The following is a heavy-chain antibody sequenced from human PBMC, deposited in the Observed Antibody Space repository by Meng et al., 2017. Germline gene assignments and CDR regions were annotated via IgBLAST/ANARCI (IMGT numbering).Heavy chain of an antibody. CDR2: IYHSGST. D-gene: IGHD3-22*01. J-gene: IGHJ4*02. Sequence: SETLSLTCTVSGYSISSGYYWGWIRQPPGKGLEWIGSIYHSGSTYYNPSLKSRVTISVDTSKNQFSLKLSSVTAADTAVYYCAKGYYYDSSGYYLVFDYWGQGTLVTVSS. CDR1: GYSISSGYY. V-gene: IGHV4-38-2*02. CDR3: AKGYYYDSSGYYLVFDY.